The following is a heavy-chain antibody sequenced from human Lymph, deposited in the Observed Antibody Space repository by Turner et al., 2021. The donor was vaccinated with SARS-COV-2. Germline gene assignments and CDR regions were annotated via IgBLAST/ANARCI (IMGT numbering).Heavy chain of an antibody. CDR1: AFTVSSNY. V-gene: IGHV3-53*02. CDR3: ARDLGPLAFDI. Sequence: EVQLVETGGGLIQPGGSLRLPCAASAFTVSSNYMSWVRQAPGKGLEWVSVIYIGGTTYYADSVKGRFTISRDNSKNTLYLQMNSLRAEDTAVYYCARDLGPLAFDIWGQGTMVTVSS. J-gene: IGHJ3*02. CDR2: IYIGGTT.